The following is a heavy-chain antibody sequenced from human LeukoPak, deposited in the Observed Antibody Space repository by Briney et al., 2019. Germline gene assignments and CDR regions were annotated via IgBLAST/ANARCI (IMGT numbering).Heavy chain of an antibody. CDR3: ARGRDWDIVVVPAAHEFDY. J-gene: IGHJ4*02. Sequence: SETLSLTCTVSGGSISSYYWSWIRQPPGKGLEWIGYIYYSGSTNYNPSLKSRVTISVDTSKNQFSLKLSSVTAADTAVYYCARGRDWDIVVVPAAHEFDYWGQGTLVTVSS. D-gene: IGHD2-2*01. V-gene: IGHV4-59*12. CDR1: GGSISSYY. CDR2: IYYSGST.